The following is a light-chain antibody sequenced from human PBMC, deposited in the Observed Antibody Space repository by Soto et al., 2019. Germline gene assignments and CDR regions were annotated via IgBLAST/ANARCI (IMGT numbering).Light chain of an antibody. Sequence: DVQMTQSPSSLSAFVGDRVTITCRASQSISNYLPWYQQKPGKAPKLLIFAASSLQSGVPSRFSGSGSGTDFALTISSLQPEDFATYYCQQGYNIPRTFGQGTKVDIK. CDR1: QSISNY. J-gene: IGKJ1*01. CDR3: QQGYNIPRT. V-gene: IGKV1-39*01. CDR2: AAS.